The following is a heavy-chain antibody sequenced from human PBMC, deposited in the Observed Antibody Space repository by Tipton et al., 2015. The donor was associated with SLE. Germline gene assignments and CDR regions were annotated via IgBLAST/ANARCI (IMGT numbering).Heavy chain of an antibody. CDR2: IYYSGST. J-gene: IGHJ6*03. D-gene: IGHD3-3*01. CDR3: ARVGTYYDFWSGYSIHYMDV. Sequence: TLSLTCTVSGGSISSSSYYWGWIRQPPGKGLEWIGTIYYSGSTYYNPSLKSRVTISVDKSKNQFSLKLSSVTAADTAVYYCARVGTYYDFWSGYSIHYMDVWGKGTTVTVSS. V-gene: IGHV4-39*07. CDR1: GGSISSSSYY.